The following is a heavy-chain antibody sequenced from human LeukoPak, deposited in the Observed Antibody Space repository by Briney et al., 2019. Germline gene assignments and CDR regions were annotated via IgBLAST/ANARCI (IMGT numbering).Heavy chain of an antibody. D-gene: IGHD1-26*01. V-gene: IGHV1-2*02. Sequence: ASVKVSCKASGGTFSSYAISWVRQAPGQGLEWMGGINPNSGGTNYAQKFQGRVTMTRDTSISTAYMELSRLRSDDTAVYYCAREAYSGSYYEGDWGQGTLVTVSS. CDR2: INPNSGGT. J-gene: IGHJ4*02. CDR1: GGTFSSYA. CDR3: AREAYSGSYYEGD.